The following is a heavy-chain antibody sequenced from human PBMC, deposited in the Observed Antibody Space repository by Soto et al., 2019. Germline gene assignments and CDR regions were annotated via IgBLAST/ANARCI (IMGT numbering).Heavy chain of an antibody. D-gene: IGHD2-15*01. CDR2: IFYSGST. J-gene: IGHJ6*02. Sequence: QLQLQESGPGLVKPSETLSLTCTVSGGSISSSSYYWGWIRQPPGKGLEWIGSIFYSGSTYYNPSLQIRVTLSADTTTNQFCHQLGSVTAADTAVYYCARHLTCCSACSCYSDFSYYGMDVWGQGTTVTVS. V-gene: IGHV4-39*01. CDR1: GGSISSSSYY. CDR3: ARHLTCCSACSCYSDFSYYGMDV.